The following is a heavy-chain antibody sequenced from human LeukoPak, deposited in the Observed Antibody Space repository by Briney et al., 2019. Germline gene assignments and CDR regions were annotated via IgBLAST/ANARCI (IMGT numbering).Heavy chain of an antibody. D-gene: IGHD1-26*01. CDR2: ISAYNGNT. CDR3: AREWELPYYYYYGMDV. Sequence: ASVKVSCKASGYTFTSYGISWVRQAPGQGLEWMGWISAYNGNTNYAQKLQGGVTMTTDTSTSTAYMELRSLRSDDTAVYYCAREWELPYYYYYGMDVWGQGTTVTVSS. CDR1: GYTFTSYG. J-gene: IGHJ6*02. V-gene: IGHV1-18*01.